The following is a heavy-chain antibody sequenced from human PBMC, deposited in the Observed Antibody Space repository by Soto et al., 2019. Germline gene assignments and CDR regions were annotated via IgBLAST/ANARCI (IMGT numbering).Heavy chain of an antibody. CDR2: ISGSGGST. V-gene: IGHV3-23*01. Sequence: EVQVLESGGGLVQPGGSLRLSCAASGFTFSSSAMSWVRHAPGKGLEWVSAISGSGGSTHYADSVKGRFTISRDNSKNALVLQMNSLRAEDTAVYYCAKDRGSSSWLFYFDYWGQGTLVTVSS. CDR3: AKDRGSSSWLFYFDY. J-gene: IGHJ4*02. D-gene: IGHD6-13*01. CDR1: GFTFSSSA.